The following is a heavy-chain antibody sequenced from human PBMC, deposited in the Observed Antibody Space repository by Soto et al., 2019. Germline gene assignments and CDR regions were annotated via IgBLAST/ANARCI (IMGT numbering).Heavy chain of an antibody. CDR2: TSGSDGKT. CDR3: ARWSYLDY. J-gene: IGHJ4*02. V-gene: IGHV3-23*01. D-gene: IGHD3-3*01. CDR1: GFSFGSYA. Sequence: GGSLRLSCAASGFSFGSYALSWVRQAPGKGLEWVSTTSGSDGKTFYADSVKGRFSISRDTSQSTLYLQMNSLRADDTAMYYCARWSYLDYWGQGTRVTVSS.